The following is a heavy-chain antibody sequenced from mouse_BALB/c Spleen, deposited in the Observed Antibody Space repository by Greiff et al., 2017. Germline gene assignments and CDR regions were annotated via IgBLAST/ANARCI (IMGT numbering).Heavy chain of an antibody. D-gene: IGHD1-1*01. CDR2: IWICGST. V-gene: IGHV2-2*02. CDR1: GFSLTSYG. CDR3: AIYGSSYDAMDY. J-gene: IGHJ4*01. Sequence: QVQLKQSGPGLVQPSQSLSITCTVSGFSLTSYGVHWVRQSPGKGLEWLGVIWICGSTDYNAAFISRLSISKDNSKSQVFFKMNSLQANDTAIYYCAIYGSSYDAMDYWGQGTSVTVSS.